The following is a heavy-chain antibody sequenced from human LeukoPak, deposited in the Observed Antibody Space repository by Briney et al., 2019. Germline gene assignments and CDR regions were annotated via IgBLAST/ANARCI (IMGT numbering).Heavy chain of an antibody. J-gene: IGHJ6*02. V-gene: IGHV1-2*02. Sequence: ASVTVSCKASGYTFTDYYMHWVRPAPGQGLAWMGWINPNSGGTNYAQKFQGRVTMTRDTSISTAYMELSRLRSDDTAVYYCAREPEDRDPYYYYYGMDVWGQGTTVTVSS. CDR1: GYTFTDYY. CDR3: AREPEDRDPYYYYYGMDV. D-gene: IGHD2-15*01. CDR2: INPNSGGT.